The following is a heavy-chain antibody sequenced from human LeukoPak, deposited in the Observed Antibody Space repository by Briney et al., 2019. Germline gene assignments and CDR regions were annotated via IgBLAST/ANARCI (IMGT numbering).Heavy chain of an antibody. CDR2: IIPILGIA. Sequence: SVKVSCKASGGTFSSYTISWVRQAPGQGLEWMGRIIPILGIANYAQKFQGRVTITADKSTSTAYTELSSLRSEDTAVYYCARVPRQDIVVVPAADWGQGTMVTVSS. J-gene: IGHJ3*01. V-gene: IGHV1-69*02. CDR3: ARVPRQDIVVVPAAD. CDR1: GGTFSSYT. D-gene: IGHD2-2*01.